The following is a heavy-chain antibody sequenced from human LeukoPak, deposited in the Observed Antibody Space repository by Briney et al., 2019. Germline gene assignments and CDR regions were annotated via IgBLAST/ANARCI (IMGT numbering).Heavy chain of an antibody. Sequence: GGSLRLSCVASGFTFTDHYMSWVRQAPGKGLEWVSYISSGGDIIYYADSVKGRFTISRDNSKNTLYLQMNSLRAEDTAVYYCAKFEGIVPAAIPIDYWGQGTLVTVSS. J-gene: IGHJ4*02. D-gene: IGHD2-2*02. CDR2: ISSGGDII. CDR1: GFTFTDHY. CDR3: AKFEGIVPAAIPIDY. V-gene: IGHV3-11*01.